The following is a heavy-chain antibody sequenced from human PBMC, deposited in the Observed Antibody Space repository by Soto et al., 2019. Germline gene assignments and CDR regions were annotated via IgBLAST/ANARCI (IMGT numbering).Heavy chain of an antibody. CDR2: FRSGGDDDTT. V-gene: IGHV3-23*01. CDR1: GFTFSSYS. CDR3: AKKVNSGSGSQFFDY. D-gene: IGHD3-10*01. J-gene: IGHJ4*02. Sequence: GGSLRLSCAASGFTFSSYSMSWVRQAPGKGLEWVSGFRSGGDDDTTYYADSVRGRFTISRDNSKNTLFLQMNSLRAEDTAIYYCAKKVNSGSGSQFFDYWGQGALVTVSS.